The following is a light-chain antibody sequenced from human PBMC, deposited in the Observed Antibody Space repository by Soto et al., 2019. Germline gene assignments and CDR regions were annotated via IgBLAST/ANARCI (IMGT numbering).Light chain of an antibody. CDR3: QQYGTSPRT. J-gene: IGKJ1*01. CDR1: QSISGSN. V-gene: IGKV3-20*01. CDR2: GAS. Sequence: EIVLTQSPGTLSLSPGERATLSCRASQSISGSNLAWYQQKPGQPPRLLIYGASTRATGIPDRFSGSGSGTDFALTISRLELEDFAVYYCQQYGTSPRTFGQGTKVEIK.